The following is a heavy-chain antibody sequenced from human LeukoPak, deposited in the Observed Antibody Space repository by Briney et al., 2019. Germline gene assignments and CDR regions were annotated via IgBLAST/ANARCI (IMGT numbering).Heavy chain of an antibody. CDR3: ARDSSSWTPSLGFDP. CDR2: IIPIFGTA. J-gene: IGHJ5*02. D-gene: IGHD6-13*01. CDR1: GGTFSSYA. Sequence: SVKVSCKASGGTFSSYAISWVRQAPGQGLEWMGGIIPIFGTANYAQKFQGRVTITADESTSTAYMELSSLRSEDTAVYYCARDSSSWTPSLGFDPWGQGTLVTVAS. V-gene: IGHV1-69*01.